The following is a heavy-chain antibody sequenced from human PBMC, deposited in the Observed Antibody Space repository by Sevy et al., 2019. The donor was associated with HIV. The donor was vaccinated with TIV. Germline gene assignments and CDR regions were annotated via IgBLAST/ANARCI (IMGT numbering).Heavy chain of an antibody. D-gene: IGHD2-2*02. V-gene: IGHV3-21*01. CDR1: GFTFSSYS. CDR2: ISGISNCI. J-gene: IGHJ3*02. CDR3: ARNNCSITNCYMGDVFDI. Sequence: GGSLRLSCAASGFTFSSYSMNWVRQAPGKGLEWVSSISGISNCIYYADSMKGRFTVSRDNARNSLYLQMNSLRAEDTAVYYCARNNCSITNCYMGDVFDIWGQGTMVTVSS.